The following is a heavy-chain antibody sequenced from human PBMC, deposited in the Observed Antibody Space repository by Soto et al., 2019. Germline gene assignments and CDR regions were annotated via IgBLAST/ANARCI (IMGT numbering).Heavy chain of an antibody. CDR2: ISGSGGST. V-gene: IGHV3-23*01. J-gene: IGHJ4*02. D-gene: IGHD2-2*01. CDR1: GFTFSSYA. Sequence: PGGSLRLSCAASGFTFSSYAMSWVRQAPGKGLEWVSAISGSGGSTYYADSVKGRFTISRDNSKNTRYLQLNSLRAEDTAVHYCAKVHRAEYHLLLAAFDYRGQGTLVTV. CDR3: AKVHRAEYHLLLAAFDY.